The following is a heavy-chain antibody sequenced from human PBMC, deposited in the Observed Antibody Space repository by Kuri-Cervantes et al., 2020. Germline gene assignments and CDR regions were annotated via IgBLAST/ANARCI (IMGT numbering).Heavy chain of an antibody. CDR2: INHSGST. Sequence: SETLSLTCAVYGGSLRGYYWAWIRQPPGKGLEWIGEINHSGSTSYNPSLKSRVTISVDTSKNQFSLKLSSVTAADTAVYYCARDLRGGSYFDYWGQGTLVTVSS. CDR3: ARDLRGGSYFDY. V-gene: IGHV4-34*01. D-gene: IGHD1-26*01. CDR1: GGSLRGYY. J-gene: IGHJ4*02.